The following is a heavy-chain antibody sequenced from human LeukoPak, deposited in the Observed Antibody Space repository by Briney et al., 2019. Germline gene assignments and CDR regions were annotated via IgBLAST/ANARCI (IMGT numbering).Heavy chain of an antibody. D-gene: IGHD3-3*01. CDR2: MYYSGYT. V-gene: IGHV4-59*02. CDR1: GGSVSSYY. J-gene: IGHJ6*02. Sequence: SETLSLTCTVSGGSVSSYYWNWIRQPPGKGLEWIGYMYYSGYTNYNPSLKSRVTISLDTSKNHFSLELSSLTAADTAVYYCARGPDFYYYGMDVWGQGTTVTVSS. CDR3: ARGPDFYYYGMDV.